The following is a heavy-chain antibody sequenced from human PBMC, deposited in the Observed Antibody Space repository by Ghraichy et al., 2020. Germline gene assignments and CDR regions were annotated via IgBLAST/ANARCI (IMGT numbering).Heavy chain of an antibody. J-gene: IGHJ5*02. CDR1: GFTFDDYG. CDR2: SNWNGGST. CDR3: ARAARNWFDP. Sequence: GESLNISCAASGFTFDDYGMSWVRQAPGKGLEWVSGSNWNGGSTGYADSVKGRFTISRDNAKKSLYLQMNSLRAEDTALYHCARAARNWFDPWGQGTLVTVSS. V-gene: IGHV3-20*01.